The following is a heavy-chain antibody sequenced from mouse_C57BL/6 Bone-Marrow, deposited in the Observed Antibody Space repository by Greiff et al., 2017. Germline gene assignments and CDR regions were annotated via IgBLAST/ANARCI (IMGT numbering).Heavy chain of an antibody. Sequence: EVQLQQSGAELVKPGASVKLSCTASGFNIKDYYMHWVKQRTEQGLEWIGRIDPEDGETKYAPKFQGKATITADTSSNTAYLQRSSLTSEDTAVYYCASLITTVVERVYYAMDYWGQGTSVTVSS. D-gene: IGHD1-1*01. J-gene: IGHJ4*01. CDR2: IDPEDGET. V-gene: IGHV14-2*01. CDR3: ASLITTVVERVYYAMDY. CDR1: GFNIKDYY.